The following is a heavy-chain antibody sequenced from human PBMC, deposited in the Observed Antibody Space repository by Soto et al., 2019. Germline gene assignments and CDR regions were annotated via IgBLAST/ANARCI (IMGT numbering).Heavy chain of an antibody. CDR1: GGSFSAYY. CDR2: INHSGST. V-gene: IGHV4-34*01. J-gene: IGHJ4*02. Sequence: PSETLSLTCAVYGGSFSAYYWTWIRQPPGTGLEWIGEINHSGSTNYNPSLKSRVTISVDTSKNQFSLKLTSVTAADTAVYHCARDKITGLFDYWGQGTLVTVS. D-gene: IGHD2-8*02. CDR3: ARDKITGLFDY.